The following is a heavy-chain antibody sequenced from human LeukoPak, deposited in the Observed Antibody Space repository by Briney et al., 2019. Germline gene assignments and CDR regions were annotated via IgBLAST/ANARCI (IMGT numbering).Heavy chain of an antibody. J-gene: IGHJ6*02. Sequence: SETLSLTCTVSGGSISSYYWSWIRQPPGKGLEWIWYIYYSGSTSYNPSLKSRVTISVDTSKNQFSLKLSSVTAADTAVYYCARRNRLAVASLYYYYGMDVWGQGTTVTVSS. CDR1: GGSISSYY. CDR3: ARRNRLAVASLYYYYGMDV. CDR2: IYYSGST. V-gene: IGHV4-59*08. D-gene: IGHD6-19*01.